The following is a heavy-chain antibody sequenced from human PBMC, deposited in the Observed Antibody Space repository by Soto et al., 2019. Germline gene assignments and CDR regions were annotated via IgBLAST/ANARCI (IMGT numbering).Heavy chain of an antibody. Sequence: EGSLRLSCAASGFSFSTYDMNWVRQAPGKGLEWVSYISGGSSRIFYADSVKGRFTISRDNAKNSLYLQMNSLRDEDTGVYYCARVIYGGWSTIKDYYYYAMDVWGQGTTVTVSS. CDR1: GFSFSTYD. CDR2: ISGGSSRI. V-gene: IGHV3-48*02. CDR3: ARVIYGGWSTIKDYYYYAMDV. J-gene: IGHJ6*02. D-gene: IGHD5-12*01.